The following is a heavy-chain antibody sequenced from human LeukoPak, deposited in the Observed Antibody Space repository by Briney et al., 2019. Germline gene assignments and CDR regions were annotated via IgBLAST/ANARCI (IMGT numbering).Heavy chain of an antibody. V-gene: IGHV4-59*08. CDR2: IYYSGST. CDR3: ARHWRSSGSY. D-gene: IGHD6-19*01. CDR1: GDSVSGYY. J-gene: IGHJ4*02. Sequence: PSETLSLTCGVSGDSVSGYYWSWIRQPPGKGLEWIGYIYYSGSTYYNPSLKSRVTISVDTSKNQFSLKLSSVTAADTAVYYCARHWRSSGSYWGQGTLVTVSS.